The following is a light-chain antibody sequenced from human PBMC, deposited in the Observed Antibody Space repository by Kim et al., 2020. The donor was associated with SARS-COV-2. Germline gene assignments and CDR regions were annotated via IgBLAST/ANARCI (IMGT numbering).Light chain of an antibody. CDR3: QAWDSSTANWV. J-gene: IGLJ3*02. CDR2: LDS. CDR1: KLGDKY. Sequence: SYELTQPPSVSVPPGQTASITCSGDKLGDKYACWHQQKPGQSPVLVIYLDSKRPTGIPERFSGSNSGNTATLTISGTQAIDEADYYCQAWDSSTANWVFG. V-gene: IGLV3-1*01.